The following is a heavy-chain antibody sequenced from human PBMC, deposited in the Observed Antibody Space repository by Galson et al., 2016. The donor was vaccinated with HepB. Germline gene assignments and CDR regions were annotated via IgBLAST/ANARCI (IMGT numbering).Heavy chain of an antibody. Sequence: SVKVSCKASGYIFSNYYMHWVRQAPGQGLEWMGIISPRGDMSVYAQKFQGRVTMTRDTSTSADYMELSSLRSVDTAMYYCARDQRYSSDSSGSRPYYWGQGTLVTVSS. J-gene: IGHJ4*02. D-gene: IGHD3-22*01. V-gene: IGHV1-46*01. CDR1: GYIFSNYY. CDR2: ISPRGDMS. CDR3: ARDQRYSSDSSGSRPYY.